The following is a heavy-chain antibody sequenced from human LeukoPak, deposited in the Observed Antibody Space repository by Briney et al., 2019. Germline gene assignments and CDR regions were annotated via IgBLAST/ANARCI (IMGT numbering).Heavy chain of an antibody. CDR2: ISGSGGST. Sequence: KPGGSLRLSCAASGFTFSSYAMSWVRQAPGKGLEWVSAISGSGGSTYYADSVKGRFTISRDNSKNTLYLQMNSLRAEDTAVYYCAKSGGNGFDYYDSSGYYPIDYWGQGTLVTVSS. V-gene: IGHV3-23*01. D-gene: IGHD3-22*01. J-gene: IGHJ4*02. CDR1: GFTFSSYA. CDR3: AKSGGNGFDYYDSSGYYPIDY.